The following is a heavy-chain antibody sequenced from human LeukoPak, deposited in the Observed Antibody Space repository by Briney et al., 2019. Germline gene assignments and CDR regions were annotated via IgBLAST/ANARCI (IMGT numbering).Heavy chain of an antibody. V-gene: IGHV1-18*01. Sequence: GASVKVSCKASGYTFTSYGISWVRQAPGQGLEWMGWISAYNGNTNYAQKLQGRVTMTTDTSTSTAYMELRSLRSDDTAVYYCARGVRGWNDDGYMDVWGKGTTVTVSS. D-gene: IGHD1-1*01. CDR3: ARGVRGWNDDGYMDV. J-gene: IGHJ6*03. CDR2: ISAYNGNT. CDR1: GYTFTSYG.